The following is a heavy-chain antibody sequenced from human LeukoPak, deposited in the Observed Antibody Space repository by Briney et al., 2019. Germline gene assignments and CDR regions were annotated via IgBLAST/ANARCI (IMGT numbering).Heavy chain of an antibody. Sequence: GGSLRLSCAGSGFIFSSYAMSWVRQAPGKGLEWVSAISGSGTTTYYADSVKGRFTISRDNSNNTLYLQMNSLRAEDTAVYYCAKDLFRTRVSAPDYWGQGTLVTVSS. V-gene: IGHV3-23*01. CDR2: ISGSGTTT. J-gene: IGHJ4*02. CDR3: AKDLFRTRVSAPDY. D-gene: IGHD2-2*01. CDR1: GFIFSSYA.